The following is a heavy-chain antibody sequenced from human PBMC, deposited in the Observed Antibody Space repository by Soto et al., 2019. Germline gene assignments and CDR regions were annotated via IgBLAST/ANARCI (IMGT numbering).Heavy chain of an antibody. J-gene: IGHJ1*01. CDR2: IIPIFGTA. Sequence: QVQLVQSGAEVKKPGSSVKVSCKASGGTFSSYAISWVRQAPGQGLEWMGGIIPIFGTANYAQKFQGRVTITADKSTSTAYMELSSLRSEETAVYYCARDRVYSYGFRRGFQHWGQGTLVTVSS. D-gene: IGHD5-18*01. CDR3: ARDRVYSYGFRRGFQH. V-gene: IGHV1-69*06. CDR1: GGTFSSYA.